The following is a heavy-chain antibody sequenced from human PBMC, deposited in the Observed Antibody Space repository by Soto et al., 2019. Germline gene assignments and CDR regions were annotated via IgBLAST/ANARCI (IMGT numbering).Heavy chain of an antibody. CDR2: IYYSGST. Sequence: QVQLQESGPGLVKPSQTLSLTCTVSGGSISSGGYYWSWIRQHPGKGLEWIGYIYYSGSTYYNPSLKSRVTISVDTSKNQFSLKLSSVTAADTAVYYCARGYCSGGSCYSPTEINDAFDIWGQGTMVTVSS. J-gene: IGHJ3*02. D-gene: IGHD2-15*01. CDR3: ARGYCSGGSCYSPTEINDAFDI. CDR1: GGSISSGGYY. V-gene: IGHV4-31*03.